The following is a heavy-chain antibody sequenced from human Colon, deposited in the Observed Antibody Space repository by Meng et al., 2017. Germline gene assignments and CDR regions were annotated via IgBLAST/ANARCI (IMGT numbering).Heavy chain of an antibody. CDR3: ASGRKYCSSTSCYGQFDY. CDR1: GGSIRSSNL. V-gene: IGHV4-4*02. D-gene: IGHD2-2*01. CDR2: IYHSGST. J-gene: IGHJ4*02. Sequence: QVERQESGPGLVKPSGTLSLPCAVSGGSIRSSNLWSWVRQPPGKGLEWIGEIYHSGSTNYNPSLKSRVTISVDKSKNQFSLKLSSVTAADTAVYYCASGRKYCSSTSCYGQFDYWGQGTLVTVSS.